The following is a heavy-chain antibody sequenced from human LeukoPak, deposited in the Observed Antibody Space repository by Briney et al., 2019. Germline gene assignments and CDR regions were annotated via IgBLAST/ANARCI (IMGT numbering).Heavy chain of an antibody. Sequence: PSEILSLTCAVYGGSFTGYYWTWIRQPPGKGLEWIGETNRSGITNYDPSLKSRVTISVDTSKSQFSLKLNSVTAADTAVYYCARGRSDAFDIWGQGTMVTVSS. CDR2: TNRSGIT. J-gene: IGHJ3*02. CDR1: GGSFTGYY. CDR3: ARGRSDAFDI. V-gene: IGHV4-34*01.